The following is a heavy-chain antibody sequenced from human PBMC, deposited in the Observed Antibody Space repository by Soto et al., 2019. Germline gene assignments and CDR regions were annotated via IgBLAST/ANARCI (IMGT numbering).Heavy chain of an antibody. J-gene: IGHJ6*03. V-gene: IGHV4-39*01. Sequence: SETLSLTCTVSGGSISSSSYYWGWIRQPPGKGLEWIGSIYYSGSTYYNPSLKSRVTISVDTSKNQFSLKLSSVTAADTAVYYCARTVTTPYYYYMDVWGKGTTVTVS. CDR3: ARTVTTPYYYYMDV. D-gene: IGHD4-17*01. CDR2: IYYSGST. CDR1: GGSISSSSYY.